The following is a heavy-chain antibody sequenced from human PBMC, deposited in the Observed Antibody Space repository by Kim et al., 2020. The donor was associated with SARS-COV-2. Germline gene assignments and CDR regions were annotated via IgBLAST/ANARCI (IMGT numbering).Heavy chain of an antibody. CDR1: GYTFTSYA. J-gene: IGHJ6*02. CDR3: ARAELLLWFGESLLDYYGMDV. D-gene: IGHD3-10*01. CDR2: INAGNGNT. Sequence: ASVKVSCKASGYTFTSYAMHWVRQAPGQRLEWMGWINAGNGNTKYSQKFQGRVTITRDTSASTAYMELSSLRSEDTAVYYCARAELLLWFGESLLDYYGMDVWGQGTPVTVSS. V-gene: IGHV1-3*01.